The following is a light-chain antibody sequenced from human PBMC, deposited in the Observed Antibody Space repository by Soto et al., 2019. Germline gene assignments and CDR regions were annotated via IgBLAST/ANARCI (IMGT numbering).Light chain of an antibody. CDR2: DAS. CDR3: QQYDNPWT. Sequence: DIQMTQSPSSLSASVGDRVTITCQASQDISNYLNWYQQKPGKAPKLLIYDASNLETGVPSRFSGSGSVTDFTFTISSLQPEYIATYYCQQYDNPWTVGQGTKVESK. V-gene: IGKV1-33*01. CDR1: QDISNY. J-gene: IGKJ1*01.